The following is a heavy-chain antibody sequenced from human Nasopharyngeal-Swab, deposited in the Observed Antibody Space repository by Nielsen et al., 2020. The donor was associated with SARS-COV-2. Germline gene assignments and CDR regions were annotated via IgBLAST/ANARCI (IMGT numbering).Heavy chain of an antibody. Sequence: GESLKISCKAYGYSFTKYWIGWVRQMPGKGLEWMGIIYPDDSGTKYSPSFQGQVTISADKSINTAYLHWSSLKASDTAIYYCARVLGYCSGVSCGDNAFHIWGQGTMVIVSS. V-gene: IGHV5-51*01. J-gene: IGHJ3*02. D-gene: IGHD2-15*01. CDR3: ARVLGYCSGVSCGDNAFHI. CDR1: GYSFTKYW. CDR2: IYPDDSGT.